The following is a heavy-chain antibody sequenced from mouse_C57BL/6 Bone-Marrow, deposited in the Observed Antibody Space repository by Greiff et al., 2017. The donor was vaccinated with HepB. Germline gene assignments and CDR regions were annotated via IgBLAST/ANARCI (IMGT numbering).Heavy chain of an antibody. D-gene: IGHD1-1*01. J-gene: IGHJ3*01. V-gene: IGHV5-9-1*02. Sequence: VQLKESGEGLVKPGGSLKLSCAASGFTFSSYAMSWVRQTPEKRLEWVAYISSGGDYIYYADTVKGRFTISRDNARNTLYLQMSSLKSEDTAMYYCTRDGYYYGSSPAWFAYWGQGTLVTVSA. CDR1: GFTFSSYA. CDR2: ISSGGDYI. CDR3: TRDGYYYGSSPAWFAY.